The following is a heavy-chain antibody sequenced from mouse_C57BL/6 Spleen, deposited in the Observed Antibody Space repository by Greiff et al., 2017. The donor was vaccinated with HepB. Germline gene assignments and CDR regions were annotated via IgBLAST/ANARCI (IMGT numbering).Heavy chain of an antibody. Sequence: DVHLVESGGGLVKPGGSLKLSCAASGFTFSSYTMSWVRQTPEKRLEWVATISGGGGNTYYPDSVKGRFTISRDNAKNTLYLQMSSLRSEDTALYYCARHYYYGSSSYYFDYWGQGTTLTVSS. V-gene: IGHV5-9*01. CDR1: GFTFSSYT. J-gene: IGHJ2*01. D-gene: IGHD1-1*01. CDR2: ISGGGGNT. CDR3: ARHYYYGSSSYYFDY.